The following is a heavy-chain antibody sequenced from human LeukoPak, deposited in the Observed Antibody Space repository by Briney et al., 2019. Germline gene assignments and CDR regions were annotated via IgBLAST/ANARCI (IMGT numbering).Heavy chain of an antibody. CDR3: ASDKDYDTLRGANWFDP. D-gene: IGHD3-16*01. V-gene: IGHV1-2*06. J-gene: IGHJ5*02. CDR2: INPNSGGT. Sequence: ASVKVSCKASGYTFTGYYMHWVRQAPGQGLEWMGRINPNSGGTNYAQKFQGRVTMTRDTSISTAYMELSRLRSDDTAVYYCASDKDYDTLRGANWFDPWGQGTLVTVSS. CDR1: GYTFTGYY.